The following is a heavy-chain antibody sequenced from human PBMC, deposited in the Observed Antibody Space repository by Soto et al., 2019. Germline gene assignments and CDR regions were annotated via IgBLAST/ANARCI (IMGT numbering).Heavy chain of an antibody. J-gene: IGHJ4*02. D-gene: IGHD6-13*01. CDR3: ARGRAAAGSSYFDY. Sequence: QVQLVESGGGVVQPGRSLRLSCAASGFTFSSYAMHWVRQAPGKGLEWVAVISYDGSNKYYADSVKGRFTISRDNSKNPLYLQMNSLRAEDTAVYYCARGRAAAGSSYFDYWGQGTLVTVSS. CDR1: GFTFSSYA. V-gene: IGHV3-30-3*01. CDR2: ISYDGSNK.